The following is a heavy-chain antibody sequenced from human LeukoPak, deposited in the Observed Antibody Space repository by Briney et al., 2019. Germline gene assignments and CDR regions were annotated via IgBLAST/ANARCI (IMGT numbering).Heavy chain of an antibody. V-gene: IGHV3-53*01. J-gene: IGHJ4*02. CDR1: GFTVSSSY. D-gene: IGHD1-26*01. CDR2: IYSGGTT. Sequence: GGSLRLSCAASGFTVSSSYMNWVRQAPGKGLEWVSLIYSGGTTYYADSVKGRFTISRDNSKNTLYLQMNSLRAEDTAVYYCANRVRGSYYYGYWGQGTLVTVSS. CDR3: ANRVRGSYYYGY.